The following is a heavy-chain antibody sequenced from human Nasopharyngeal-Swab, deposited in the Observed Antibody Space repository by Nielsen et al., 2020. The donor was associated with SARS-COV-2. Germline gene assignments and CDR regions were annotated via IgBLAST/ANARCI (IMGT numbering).Heavy chain of an antibody. CDR2: ISYGGGDE. D-gene: IGHD3-9*01. CDR1: GFTFSSYA. Sequence: GESLKISCAASGFTFSSYAMHWVRQAPGKGLEWVSVISYGGGDEHYADSVKGRFTISRDNSKNTLYLQMNSLTVDDTAVYYCARSYNPGGFGWLLGNDWGQGTLVTVSS. J-gene: IGHJ4*02. CDR3: ARSYNPGGFGWLLGND. V-gene: IGHV3-30*04.